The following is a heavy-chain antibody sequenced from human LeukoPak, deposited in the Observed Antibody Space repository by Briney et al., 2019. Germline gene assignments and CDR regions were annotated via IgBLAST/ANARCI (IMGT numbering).Heavy chain of an antibody. CDR1: GGSISSGGYS. J-gene: IGHJ4*02. CDR3: ARGSPYYYGSGSYYDSYYFDY. V-gene: IGHV4-30-2*01. CDR2: IYHSGST. D-gene: IGHD3-10*01. Sequence: SQTLSLTCAVSGGSISSGGYSWSWIRQPPGKGLEWIGYIYHSGSTYYNPSLKSRVTISVDRSKNQFSLKLSSVTAADTAVYYCARGSPYYYGSGSYYDSYYFDYWGQGTRVTVSS.